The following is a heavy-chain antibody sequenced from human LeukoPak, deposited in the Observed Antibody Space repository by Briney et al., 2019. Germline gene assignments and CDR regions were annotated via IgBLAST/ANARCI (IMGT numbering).Heavy chain of an antibody. Sequence: GGSLRLSCAASGFTFSSNSINWVRQAPGKGLEWVSSISSSSSYIYYADSVKGRFTISRDNAKNSLYLEMTSLRAEDTAVYYCARASMVRAVGWFDPWGQGTPVTVSS. D-gene: IGHD3-10*01. V-gene: IGHV3-21*01. CDR1: GFTFSSNS. CDR2: ISSSSSYI. J-gene: IGHJ5*02. CDR3: ARASMVRAVGWFDP.